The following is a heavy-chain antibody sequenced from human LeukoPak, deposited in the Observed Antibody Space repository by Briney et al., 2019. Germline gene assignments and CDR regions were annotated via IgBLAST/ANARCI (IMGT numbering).Heavy chain of an antibody. CDR3: ATLRGYSSSWYPPYFDY. Sequence: PGGSLRLSCAASGFTFSSYAMSWVRQAPGKGLEWVSAISGSGGSTYYADSVKGRFTISRDNSKNTLYLQMNSLRAEDTAVYYCATLRGYSSSWYPPYFDYWGQGTLVTVSS. J-gene: IGHJ4*02. D-gene: IGHD6-13*01. CDR2: ISGSGGST. V-gene: IGHV3-23*01. CDR1: GFTFSSYA.